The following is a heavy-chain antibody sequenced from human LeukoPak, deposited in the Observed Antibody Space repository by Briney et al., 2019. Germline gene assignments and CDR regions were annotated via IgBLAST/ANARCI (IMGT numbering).Heavy chain of an antibody. CDR2: INPNSGGT. CDR1: GYTFTGYY. V-gene: IGHV1-2*02. D-gene: IGHD6-13*01. CDR3: ARAVYSSSWENFDY. J-gene: IGHJ4*02. Sequence: ASVKVSCKASGYTFTGYYMHWVRRAPGQGLEWMGWINPNSGGTNYAQKFQGRVTMTRDTSISTAYMELSRLRSDDTAVYYCARAVYSSSWENFDYWGQGTLVTVSS.